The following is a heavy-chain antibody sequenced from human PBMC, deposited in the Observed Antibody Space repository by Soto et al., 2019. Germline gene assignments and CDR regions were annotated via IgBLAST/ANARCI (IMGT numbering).Heavy chain of an antibody. J-gene: IGHJ4*02. D-gene: IGHD3-16*02. CDR2: INHSGST. V-gene: IGHV4-34*01. CDR3: ARGRGHDYIWGSYRHYFDY. Sequence: QVQLQQWGAGLLKPSETLSLTCAVYGGSFSGYYWSWIRQPPGKGLEWIGEINHSGSTNYNPSLKSRVTISVDPSKNQFSLKLSSVTAADTAVYYCARGRGHDYIWGSYRHYFDYWGQGTLVTVSS. CDR1: GGSFSGYY.